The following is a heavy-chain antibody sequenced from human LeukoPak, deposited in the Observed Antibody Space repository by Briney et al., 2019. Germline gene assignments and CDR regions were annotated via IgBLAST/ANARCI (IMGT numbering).Heavy chain of an antibody. D-gene: IGHD3-16*01. V-gene: IGHV1-8*01. CDR3: ARDFDYVWGSSEYYFDY. Sequence: GASVKVSCKASGYTFTSYDINWVRQATGQGLEWMGWMNPNSGNTGYAQKFQGRVTMTRNTSISTAYMELCSLRSEDTAVYYCARDFDYVWGSSEYYFDYWGQGTLVTVSS. CDR1: GYTFTSYD. CDR2: MNPNSGNT. J-gene: IGHJ4*02.